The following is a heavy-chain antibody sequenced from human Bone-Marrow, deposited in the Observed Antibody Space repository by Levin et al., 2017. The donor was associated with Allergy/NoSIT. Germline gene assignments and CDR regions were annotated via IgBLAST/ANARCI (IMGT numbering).Heavy chain of an antibody. Sequence: SETLSLTCTVSGGSISSYYWSWIRQPPGKGLEWIGYIYYSGSTNYNPSLKSRVTISVDTSKNQFSLKLSSVTAADTAVYYCARSSHYYYYYMDVWGKGTTVTVSS. CDR2: IYYSGST. V-gene: IGHV4-59*01. CDR3: ARSSHYYYYYMDV. J-gene: IGHJ6*03. CDR1: GGSISSYY.